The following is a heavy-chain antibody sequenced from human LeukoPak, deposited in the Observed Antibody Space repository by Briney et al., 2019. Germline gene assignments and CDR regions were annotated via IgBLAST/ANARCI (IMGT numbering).Heavy chain of an antibody. CDR1: GGSFSGYY. V-gene: IGHV4-34*01. D-gene: IGHD3-10*01. Sequence: SETLSLTCAVYGGSFSGYYWSWIRQPPGKGLEWIGEINHSGSTNYNPSLKSRVTISVDTSKNQFSLKLSSVTAADTAAYYCARGLWFGELLLWGQGTLVTVSS. CDR3: ARGLWFGELLL. CDR2: INHSGST. J-gene: IGHJ4*02.